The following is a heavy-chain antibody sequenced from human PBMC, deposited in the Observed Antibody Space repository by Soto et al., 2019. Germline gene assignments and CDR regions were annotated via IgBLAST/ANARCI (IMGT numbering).Heavy chain of an antibody. D-gene: IGHD1-26*01. Sequence: GGSLRLSCAASIFTLDNYAGSWVRQAPGKGLEWVSAISATGDNTYYADFVEGRFTVSRDNSKNTLYLQMNGLRAEDTAMYYCAKEMSYRRPYDDWGQGTLVTVSS. CDR3: AKEMSYRRPYDD. CDR2: ISATGDNT. J-gene: IGHJ4*02. V-gene: IGHV3-23*01. CDR1: IFTLDNYA.